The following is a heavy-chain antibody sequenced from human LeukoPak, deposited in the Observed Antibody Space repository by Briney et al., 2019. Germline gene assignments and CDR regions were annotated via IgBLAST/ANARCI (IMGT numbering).Heavy chain of an antibody. J-gene: IGHJ4*02. V-gene: IGHV3-23*01. CDR1: GFSFPNYA. D-gene: IGHD5-18*01. CDR2: ISGNGLET. Sequence: GGSLRLSCAGSGFSFPNYAMTWVRQSPGKGLECVSTISGNGLETFYADAVKGRFTISRDNSKENSFLQMSRLRVEDTAVYYCAKGGHYSFFDYWGQGTLLTVST. CDR3: AKGGHYSFFDY.